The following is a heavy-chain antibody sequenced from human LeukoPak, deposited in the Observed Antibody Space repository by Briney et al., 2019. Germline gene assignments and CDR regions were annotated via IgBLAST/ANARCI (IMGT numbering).Heavy chain of an antibody. V-gene: IGHV4-34*01. Sequence: SETLSLTCAVYGGSFSGYYCSWIRQPPGKGLEWIGAINHSGSTNYNPSLKSRVTISVDTSKNQFSLKLSSVTAADTAVYYCARGSNYYDSSGYYGAPPEYFQHWGQGTLGTVSS. J-gene: IGHJ1*01. D-gene: IGHD3-22*01. CDR1: GGSFSGYY. CDR2: INHSGST. CDR3: ARGSNYYDSSGYYGAPPEYFQH.